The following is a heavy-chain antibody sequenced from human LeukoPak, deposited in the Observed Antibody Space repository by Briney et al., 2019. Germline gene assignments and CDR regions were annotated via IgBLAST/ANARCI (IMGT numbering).Heavy chain of an antibody. CDR1: GFTFSSYS. Sequence: SGGSLRLSCAASGFTFSSYSMNWVRQAPGKGLEWVSSISSSSSYIYYADSVKGRFTISRDNAKNSLYLQMNSLRAEDTAVYYCASAADDYGDYGDYYYGMDVWGQGTTVTVSS. J-gene: IGHJ6*02. CDR3: ASAADDYGDYGDYYYGMDV. V-gene: IGHV3-21*01. CDR2: ISSSSSYI. D-gene: IGHD4-17*01.